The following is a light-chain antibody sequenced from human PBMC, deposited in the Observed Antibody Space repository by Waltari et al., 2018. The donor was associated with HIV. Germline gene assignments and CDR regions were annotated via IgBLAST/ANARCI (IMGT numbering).Light chain of an antibody. V-gene: IGKV3-15*01. CDR3: QKYKSWPRT. Sequence: IVLTQSPPPLSVSPGERVTLACAASERVSTNLAWFQQKPGQSPRLLVYGAYLRATGVPARVGASGAKTDFTFSISALQSEDVAVYYCQKYKSWPRTFGQGTKVEVK. J-gene: IGKJ1*01. CDR2: GAY. CDR1: ERVSTN.